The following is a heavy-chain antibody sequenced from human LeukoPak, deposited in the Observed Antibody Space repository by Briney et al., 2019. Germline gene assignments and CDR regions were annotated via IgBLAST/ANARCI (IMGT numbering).Heavy chain of an antibody. J-gene: IGHJ4*02. V-gene: IGHV1-69*06. CDR3: ARYKHYYDSSGYYQYYFDY. CDR1: GGTFSSYA. Sequence: ASVKVSCKASGGTFSSYAISWVRQAPGQGLEWMGGIIPIFGTANYAQKFQGRVTITADKSTSTAYMGLSSLRSEDTAVYYCARYKHYYDSSGYYQYYFDYWGQGTLVTVSS. CDR2: IIPIFGTA. D-gene: IGHD3-22*01.